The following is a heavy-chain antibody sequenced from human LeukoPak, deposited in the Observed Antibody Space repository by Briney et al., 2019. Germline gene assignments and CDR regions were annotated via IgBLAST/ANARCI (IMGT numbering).Heavy chain of an antibody. V-gene: IGHV4-4*07. Sequence: PSETLSLTCTVSGGSISSYYWSWIRQPAGKGLEWIGPIYTSARTNYNPSLKSRVTMSVDTSKNQFSLKLSSVTAADTAVYYCARDFAYCGGDCYSFYYYYMDVWGKGTTVTVSS. D-gene: IGHD2-21*01. CDR2: IYTSART. J-gene: IGHJ6*03. CDR1: GGSISSYY. CDR3: ARDFAYCGGDCYSFYYYYMDV.